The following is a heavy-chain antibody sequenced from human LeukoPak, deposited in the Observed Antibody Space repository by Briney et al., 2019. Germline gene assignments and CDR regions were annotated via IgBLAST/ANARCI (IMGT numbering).Heavy chain of an antibody. J-gene: IGHJ4*02. V-gene: IGHV3-30*18. Sequence: GGSLRLSCAASGFNFSDYTMTWVRQAPGKGLEWVAVISYDGSNKYYADSVKGRFTISRDNSKNTLYLQMNSLRAEDTAVYYCAKDALDPYGIVVVTTDPGFDYRGQGTLVTVSS. CDR2: ISYDGSNK. CDR3: AKDALDPYGIVVVTTDPGFDY. D-gene: IGHD3-22*01. CDR1: GFNFSDYT.